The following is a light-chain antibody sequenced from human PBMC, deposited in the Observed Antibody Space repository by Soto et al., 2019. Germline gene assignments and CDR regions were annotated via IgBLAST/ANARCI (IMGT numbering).Light chain of an antibody. CDR1: QTVSSNY. CDR3: QQHANWPLT. Sequence: EIILTQSPDTLSLSPGERATLSCRASQTVSSNYLAWCQQRPGQAPRLLIYGASTRAAGIPDRFSGSGSGTDFTLTITRLEPEDSAVYFCQQHANWPLTFGGGTKVDIK. J-gene: IGKJ4*01. V-gene: IGKV3-20*01. CDR2: GAS.